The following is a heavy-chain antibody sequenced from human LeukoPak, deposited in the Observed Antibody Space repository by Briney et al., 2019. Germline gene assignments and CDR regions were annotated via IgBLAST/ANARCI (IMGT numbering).Heavy chain of an antibody. V-gene: IGHV1-69*05. CDR2: IIPIFGTA. D-gene: IGHD5-24*01. CDR3: ARSYVEMAIVGFDY. J-gene: IGHJ4*02. Sequence: SVKVSCKASGGTFSSYAISWVRQAPGQGLEWMGGIIPIFGTANYAQKFQGRVTITTDESTSTAYMELSSLRSEDTAAYYCARSYVEMAIVGFDYWGQGTLVTVSS. CDR1: GGTFSSYA.